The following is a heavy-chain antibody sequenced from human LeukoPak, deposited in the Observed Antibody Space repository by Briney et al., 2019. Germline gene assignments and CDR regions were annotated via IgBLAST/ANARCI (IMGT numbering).Heavy chain of an antibody. CDR1: GFTVSSNY. Sequence: PGGSLRLSCAASGFTVSSNYMSWVRQAPGKGLEWVSVIYSGGSTYYADSVKGRFTISRDNSKNTLYLQMNSLRAEDTAVYYCAKDAGAVAGRGNWFDPWGQGTLVTVSS. D-gene: IGHD6-19*01. V-gene: IGHV3-53*01. CDR3: AKDAGAVAGRGNWFDP. J-gene: IGHJ5*02. CDR2: IYSGGST.